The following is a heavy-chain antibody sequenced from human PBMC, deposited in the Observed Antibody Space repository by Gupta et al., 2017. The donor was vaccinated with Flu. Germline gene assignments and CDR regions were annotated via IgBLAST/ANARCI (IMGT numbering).Heavy chain of an antibody. Sequence: EGQLVESGGGLARPGGSLRLSWSASGFTFTYYTMNWLRQAPGKGLEWVSSISSTSSFIYYAASLKGRFTISRDNTKSSLYLQMNSLRAEYTAVYYCARYLGEGYYYSMDVWGPGTTVTVSS. V-gene: IGHV3-21*01. CDR1: GFTFTYYT. J-gene: IGHJ6*02. CDR2: ISSTSSFI. CDR3: ARYLGEGYYYSMDV.